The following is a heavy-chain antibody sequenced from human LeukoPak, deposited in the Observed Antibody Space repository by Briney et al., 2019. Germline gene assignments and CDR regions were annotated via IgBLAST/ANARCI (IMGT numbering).Heavy chain of an antibody. J-gene: IGHJ5*02. CDR1: GFTFDDYG. CDR2: INWNGGST. D-gene: IGHD3-10*01. CDR3: VRQMVRFWFDP. V-gene: IGHV3-20*04. Sequence: GPGGSLRLSCAASGFTFDDYGMSWVRQAPGKGLEWVSGINWNGGSTGYADSVKGRFTISRDNAKNSLFLQMNSLRAEDTAVYYCVRQMVRFWFDPWGQGTLVTVSS.